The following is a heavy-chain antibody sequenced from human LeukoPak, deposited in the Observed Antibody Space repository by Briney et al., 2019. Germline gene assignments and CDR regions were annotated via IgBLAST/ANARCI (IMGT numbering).Heavy chain of an antibody. Sequence: PSETLSLTCTVSGGSIISSTYYWGWIRQPPGKGLECIGSIYYSGTTYYNPSLKSRVTISVDTSKNQFSLKLTSVTAADTAVYYCARLLSGTYGADYFDYWGQGTLVTVSS. V-gene: IGHV4-39*01. CDR2: IYYSGTT. CDR1: GGSIISSTYY. D-gene: IGHD1-26*01. J-gene: IGHJ4*02. CDR3: ARLLSGTYGADYFDY.